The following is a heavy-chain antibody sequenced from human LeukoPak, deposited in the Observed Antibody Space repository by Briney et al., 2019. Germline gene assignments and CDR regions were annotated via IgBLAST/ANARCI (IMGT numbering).Heavy chain of an antibody. J-gene: IGHJ4*02. V-gene: IGHV4-59*01. CDR2: IYYSGGT. CDR1: GGSISSYY. Sequence: SETLSLTCTVSGGSISSYYWSWIRQPPGKGLEWIGYIYYSGGTNYNPSLKSRVTISVDTSKNQFSLKLSSVTAADTAVYYCARVSSGGSKLFDYWGQGTLVTVSS. D-gene: IGHD2-15*01. CDR3: ARVSSGGSKLFDY.